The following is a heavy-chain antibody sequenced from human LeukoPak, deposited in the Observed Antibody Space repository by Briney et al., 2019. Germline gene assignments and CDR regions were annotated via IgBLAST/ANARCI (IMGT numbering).Heavy chain of an antibody. Sequence: ASVKVSCKASGHTFTTYYMHWVRQAPGQGLEWMGIINPSGGSTNYAQKFQGRVTMTRDTSTSTVYMELSSLRSEDTAVYYCARGSGSYRHPPGYWGQGTLVTVSS. V-gene: IGHV1-46*01. CDR3: ARGSGSYRHPPGY. D-gene: IGHD1-26*01. CDR2: INPSGGST. CDR1: GHTFTTYY. J-gene: IGHJ4*02.